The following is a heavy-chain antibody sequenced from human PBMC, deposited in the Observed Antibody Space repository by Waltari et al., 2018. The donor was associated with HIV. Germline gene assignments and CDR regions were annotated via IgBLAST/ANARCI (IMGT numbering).Heavy chain of an antibody. D-gene: IGHD6-19*01. V-gene: IGHV3-23*01. CDR1: GITFRSHA. CDR3: AKRSVAGTGRAFDY. CDR2: ISGSGDVT. Sequence: VRLLETVGGWVQPGGNMRLSCAASGITFRSHAMRWVCQRPGKGLEWVSGISGSGDVTDYAESVKGRFTISRDNSKNTLYLQMNSLRAEDTALYYCAKRSVAGTGRAFDYWGQGALVTVSS. J-gene: IGHJ4*02.